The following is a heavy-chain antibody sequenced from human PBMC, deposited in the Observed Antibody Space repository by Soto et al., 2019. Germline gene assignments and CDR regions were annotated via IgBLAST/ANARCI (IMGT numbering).Heavy chain of an antibody. J-gene: IGHJ1*01. CDR1: GFTFDDYA. Sequence: EVQLVESGGGLVQPGRSLRLSCVASGFTFDDYAMHWVRQAPGKGLEWVSGITWSGGTRDYADSGQGRFTISRDNAKNPVYFQLESLRVEETSLYYTISGRHGWVQLWGRGTLVTVSS. CDR2: ITWSGGTR. D-gene: IGHD6-19*01. CDR3: ISGRHGWVQL. V-gene: IGHV3-9*01.